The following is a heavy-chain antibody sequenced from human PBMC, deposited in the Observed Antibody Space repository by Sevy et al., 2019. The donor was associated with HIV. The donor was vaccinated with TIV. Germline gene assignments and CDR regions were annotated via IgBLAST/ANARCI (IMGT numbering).Heavy chain of an antibody. Sequence: SETLSLTCAVSGGSISSGGYSWSWIRQPPGKGLEWIGYIYHSGSTYYNPSLKSRVTISVDRSKNQFSLKLSPVTAAATAVYYCARGAYGGNSYYYYYGMDVWGQGTTVTVFS. V-gene: IGHV4-30-2*01. CDR1: GGSISSGGYS. J-gene: IGHJ6*02. D-gene: IGHD4-17*01. CDR3: ARGAYGGNSYYYYYGMDV. CDR2: IYHSGST.